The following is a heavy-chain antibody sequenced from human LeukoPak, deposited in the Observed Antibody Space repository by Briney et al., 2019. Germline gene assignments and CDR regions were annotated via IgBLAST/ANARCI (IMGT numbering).Heavy chain of an antibody. Sequence: PSETLSLTCAVYGGSFSGYYWSWIRQPPGKGLEWIGEINHSGSTNYNPSLKSRVTISVDKSKNQFSLKLSSVTAADTAVYYCARAFSYYDILTGRARGWFDPWGQGTLVTVSS. CDR1: GGSFSGYY. J-gene: IGHJ5*02. CDR3: ARAFSYYDILTGRARGWFDP. CDR2: INHSGST. V-gene: IGHV4-34*01. D-gene: IGHD3-9*01.